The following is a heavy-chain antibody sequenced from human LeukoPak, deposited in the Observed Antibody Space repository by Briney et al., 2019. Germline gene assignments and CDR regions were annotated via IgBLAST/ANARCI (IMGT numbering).Heavy chain of an antibody. V-gene: IGHV4-59*01. D-gene: IGHD3-9*01. CDR1: GGSISSYY. Sequence: PSETLSLTCTVSGGSISSYYWSWIRQPPGKGLEWIGYIYYSGSTNYNPSLKSRVTISVDTSKNQFSLKLRSVTAADTAVYYCARVTGYMIADYFDYWGQGILVTVSS. CDR2: IYYSGST. CDR3: ARVTGYMIADYFDY. J-gene: IGHJ4*02.